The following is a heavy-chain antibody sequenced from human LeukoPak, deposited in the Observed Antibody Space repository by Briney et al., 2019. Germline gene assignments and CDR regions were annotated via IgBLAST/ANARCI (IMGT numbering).Heavy chain of an antibody. CDR2: IYSGGST. Sequence: PGGSLRLSCAASGFTVSTNYMSWGRRAPGKGVEWVSLIYSGGSTYYADSVKGRFTISRDNSKNTLYLQMNSLRAEDTAVYYCASSIAGQDAFDIWGQGTMVTVSS. CDR3: ASSIAGQDAFDI. J-gene: IGHJ3*02. CDR1: GFTVSTNY. D-gene: IGHD6-6*01. V-gene: IGHV3-53*01.